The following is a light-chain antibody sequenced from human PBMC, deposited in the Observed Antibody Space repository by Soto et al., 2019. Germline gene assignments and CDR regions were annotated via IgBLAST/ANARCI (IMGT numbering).Light chain of an antibody. CDR1: QSVAYTY. Sequence: EIVLTQSPATLSLSPGERATLSCRASQSVAYTYLAWFQQKPGQAPRLLIYGASNRATGIPDRFSGSGSGRDVPLTISRLGPEDFAVYYCQQYGTSPFTFGPGTKVVIK. J-gene: IGKJ3*01. CDR3: QQYGTSPFT. V-gene: IGKV3-20*01. CDR2: GAS.